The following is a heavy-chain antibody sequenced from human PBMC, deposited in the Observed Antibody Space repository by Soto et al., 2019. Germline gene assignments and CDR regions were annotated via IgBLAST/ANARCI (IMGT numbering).Heavy chain of an antibody. V-gene: IGHV4-39*01. CDR2: IYYSGST. Sequence: QLQLQESGPGLVKPSETLSLTCTVSGDSISTVTYLWGWVRQPLGKGLEWIGSIYYSGSTFYNPSLKSRVTISVDTSKNQVSLMLSSVTAADTAVYYCARHTWGRQRGWFDPWGQGTLVTVSS. CDR1: GDSISTVTYL. J-gene: IGHJ5*02. CDR3: ARHTWGRQRGWFDP. D-gene: IGHD2-2*01.